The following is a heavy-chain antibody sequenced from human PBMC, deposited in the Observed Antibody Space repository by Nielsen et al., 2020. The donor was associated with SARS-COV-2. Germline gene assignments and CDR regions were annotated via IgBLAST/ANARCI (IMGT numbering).Heavy chain of an antibody. CDR2: RHYTGNT. V-gene: IGHV4-31*03. CDR1: GGSFSSGGSS. CDR3: ARDGTAMVFNWFDP. D-gene: IGHD5-18*01. J-gene: IGHJ5*02. Sequence: SETLSLTCSVSGGSFSSGGSSYSWIRQHPGKGLEWIGLRHYTGNTYYNPSLQSRLFISVDTSKNQFSLRLSSVTAADTAVYYCARDGTAMVFNWFDPWGQGTLVTVSS.